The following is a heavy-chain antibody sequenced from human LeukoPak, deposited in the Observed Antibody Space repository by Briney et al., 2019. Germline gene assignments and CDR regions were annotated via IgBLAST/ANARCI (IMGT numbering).Heavy chain of an antibody. CDR3: AADEWDFWSGNGGYYFDY. CDR2: INPSGGST. V-gene: IGHV1-46*01. CDR1: GYTFTSYY. D-gene: IGHD3-3*01. Sequence: GASVKVSCKASGYTFTSYYMHWVRQAPGQGLEWMGIINPSGGSTSYAQKFQGRVTMTRDTSTSTVYMELSSLRSEDTAVYYCAADEWDFWSGNGGYYFDYWGQGTLVTVSS. J-gene: IGHJ4*02.